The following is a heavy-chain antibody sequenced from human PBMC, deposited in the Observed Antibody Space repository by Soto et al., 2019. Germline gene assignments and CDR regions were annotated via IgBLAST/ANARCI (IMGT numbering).Heavy chain of an antibody. CDR2: TTYDGGIK. D-gene: IGHD1-1*01. Sequence: GGSLRLCCAASGSRFSGYGREWVRLGTGKGLEWVAATTYDGGIKHYVDSSKGRFTISRDNSENTLYLQMNRLRVEETATYYCAGALENPYFYYGLNVWGQGTTVTVSS. CDR1: GSRFSGYG. J-gene: IGHJ6*02. CDR3: AGALENPYFYYGLNV. V-gene: IGHV3-30*03.